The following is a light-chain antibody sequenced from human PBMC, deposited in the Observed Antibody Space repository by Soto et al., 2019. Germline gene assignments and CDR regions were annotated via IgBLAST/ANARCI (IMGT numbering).Light chain of an antibody. CDR3: QQSYSTVWT. CDR1: QSISSY. CDR2: AAS. J-gene: IGKJ1*01. Sequence: DIQMTQSPSSLSASVGDRVTITCRASQSISSYLNWYQQKPGKAPKLLIYAASSLQTGVPSRFSGSGSGTDFTLTISSLQPEDFATYYWQQSYSTVWTFGQGTKVEIK. V-gene: IGKV1-39*01.